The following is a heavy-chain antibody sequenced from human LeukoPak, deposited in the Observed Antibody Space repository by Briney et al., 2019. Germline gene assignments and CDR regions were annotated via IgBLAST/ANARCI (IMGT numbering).Heavy chain of an antibody. Sequence: SETLSLTCAVYGGSFSGYYWSWIRQPPGKGLEWIGEINHSGSTNYNPSLKSRVTISVDTSKNQLSLKLSSVTAADTAVYYCARGGRYSSSWYSYWGQGTLVTVSS. D-gene: IGHD6-13*01. CDR1: GGSFSGYY. J-gene: IGHJ4*02. CDR2: INHSGST. CDR3: ARGGRYSSSWYSY. V-gene: IGHV4-34*01.